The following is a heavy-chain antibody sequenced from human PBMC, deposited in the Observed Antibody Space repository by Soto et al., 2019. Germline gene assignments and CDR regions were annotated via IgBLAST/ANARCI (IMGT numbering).Heavy chain of an antibody. CDR2: ISGSGGST. D-gene: IGHD1-26*01. CDR3: AKDRTSGSRPAYNWFDP. V-gene: IGHV3-23*01. Sequence: GGSLRLSCAASGFTFSSYAMSWVRQAPGKGLEWVSAISGSGGSTYYADSVKGRFTISRDNSKNTLYLQMNSLRAEDTAVYYCAKDRTSGSRPAYNWFDPWGQGTLVTVSS. J-gene: IGHJ5*02. CDR1: GFTFSSYA.